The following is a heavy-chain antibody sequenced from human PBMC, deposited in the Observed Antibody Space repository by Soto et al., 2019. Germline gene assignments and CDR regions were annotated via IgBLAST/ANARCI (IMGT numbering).Heavy chain of an antibody. CDR3: TKSVVGDTTTGRGFDY. V-gene: IGHV3-23*01. J-gene: IGHJ4*02. Sequence: GSLRLSCPPSGXSISSFAMSWVRQAPEKGLEWVSFIIGGGGNTYNANYVKSRFTISIENTNNTLYPQKNSLSADETAVYYWTKSVVGDTTTGRGFDYWGQGTLVTVSS. CDR2: IIGGGGNT. CDR1: GXSISSFA. D-gene: IGHD1-26*01.